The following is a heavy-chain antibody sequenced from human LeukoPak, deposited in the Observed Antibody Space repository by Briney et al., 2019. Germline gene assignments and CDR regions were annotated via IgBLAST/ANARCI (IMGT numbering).Heavy chain of an antibody. Sequence: SQTLSLTCTVSGGSISSGSYYWSWIRQPAGKGLEWIGRIYTSGSTNYNPSLKSRVTISVDTSKNQISLKLSSVTAADTAVYYCAGSRREYSSSHYFDYWGQGTLVTVSS. CDR3: AGSRREYSSSHYFDY. V-gene: IGHV4-61*02. CDR2: IYTSGST. D-gene: IGHD6-6*01. J-gene: IGHJ4*02. CDR1: GGSISSGSYY.